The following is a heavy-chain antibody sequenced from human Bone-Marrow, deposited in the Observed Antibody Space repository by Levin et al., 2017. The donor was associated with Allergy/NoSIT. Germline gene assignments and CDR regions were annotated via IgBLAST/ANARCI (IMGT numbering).Heavy chain of an antibody. CDR1: GFTFEDYA. Sequence: GGSLRLSCAASGFTFEDYAMHWVRQAPGKGLEWVSGITWNSVNIGYADSVKGRFTISRDNAKNSVYLQMDSLGLEDRAFYFCAKDILSAYQRGYFDHWGQGILVPVSS. V-gene: IGHV3-9*01. J-gene: IGHJ4*01. D-gene: IGHD5-12*01. CDR2: ITWNSVNI. CDR3: AKDILSAYQRGYFDH.